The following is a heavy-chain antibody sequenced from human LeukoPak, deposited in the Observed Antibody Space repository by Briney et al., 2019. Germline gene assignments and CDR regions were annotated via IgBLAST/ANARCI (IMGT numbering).Heavy chain of an antibody. CDR2: FYYSRTT. CDR1: GGSISRGGYY. J-gene: IGHJ4*02. Sequence: PSQTLSLTCTVSGGSISRGGYYWNWIRQHPREGLEWIGYFYYSRTTSYNPSLKSRATISVDTSNNQFSLKLGSVTAADTAVYYCARGDYGLYFFDSWGRGTLVTVSS. CDR3: ARGDYGLYFFDS. V-gene: IGHV4-31*03. D-gene: IGHD4-17*01.